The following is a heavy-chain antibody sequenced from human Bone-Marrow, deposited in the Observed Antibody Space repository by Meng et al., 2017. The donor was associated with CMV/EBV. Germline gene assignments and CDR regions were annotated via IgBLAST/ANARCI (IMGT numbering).Heavy chain of an antibody. J-gene: IGHJ5*02. Sequence: GESLKISCAASGFTFSSYWMSWVRQAPGKELEWVANIKQDGSEKYYVDSVKGRFTISRDNAKNSLYLQMNSLRAEDTAVYYCARGGAVAGPRGWFDPWGQGTLVTVSS. CDR3: ARGGAVAGPRGWFDP. CDR2: IKQDGSEK. V-gene: IGHV3-7*01. D-gene: IGHD6-19*01. CDR1: GFTFSSYW.